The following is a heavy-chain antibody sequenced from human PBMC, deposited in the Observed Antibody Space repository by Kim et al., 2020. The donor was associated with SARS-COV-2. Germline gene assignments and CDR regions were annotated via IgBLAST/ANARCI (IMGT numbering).Heavy chain of an antibody. D-gene: IGHD1-1*01. V-gene: IGHV3-30*07. CDR3: ARDFGVNFWSDGAGDY. Sequence: SVKGRFTISRDNSENPLYLQMNSLRAEDTAVYYCARDFGVNFWSDGAGDYWGQGTLVTVSS. J-gene: IGHJ4*02.